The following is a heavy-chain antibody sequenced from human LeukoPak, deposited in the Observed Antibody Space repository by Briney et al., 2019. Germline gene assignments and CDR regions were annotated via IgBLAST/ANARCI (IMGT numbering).Heavy chain of an antibody. J-gene: IGHJ4*02. D-gene: IGHD3-3*01. CDR3: ARGSLRFLGGYYFDY. CDR1: GGSFSGYY. Sequence: SETLSLTCAVYGGSFSGYYWSWIRQPPGKGLEWIGEINHSGSTNYNPSLKSRVTISVDTSKNQFSLKLSSVTAADTAVYYCARGSLRFLGGYYFDYWGQGTLVTVSS. CDR2: INHSGST. V-gene: IGHV4-34*01.